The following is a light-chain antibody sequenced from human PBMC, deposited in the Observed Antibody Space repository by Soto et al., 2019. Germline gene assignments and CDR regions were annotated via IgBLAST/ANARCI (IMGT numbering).Light chain of an antibody. V-gene: IGLV1-47*01. CDR3: AAWDDSLRGWV. CDR1: SSNIGSNF. Sequence: QSVLTQPPSTSGTPGQRVIISCSGSSSNIGSNFVCWYQQLPVTAPKLLIHRDNQRPSGVPDRFSGSKSGTSASLAISGLRSEDEADYYCAAWDDSLRGWVFGGGTKLAVL. J-gene: IGLJ3*02. CDR2: RDN.